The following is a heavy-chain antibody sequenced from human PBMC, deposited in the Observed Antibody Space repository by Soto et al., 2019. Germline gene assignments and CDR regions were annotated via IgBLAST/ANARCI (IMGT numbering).Heavy chain of an antibody. Sequence: QVQLVQSGAEVKKPGASVKVSCKASGYTFTNYYMHWVRQAPEQGLEWMGIINPSGGSTTYAQKFQGRVTMTRDTSTSTVYMELSSLRSEDTAVYYCARGFSSGWPFGYWGQGTPVTVSS. J-gene: IGHJ4*02. D-gene: IGHD6-19*01. V-gene: IGHV1-46*01. CDR2: INPSGGST. CDR3: ARGFSSGWPFGY. CDR1: GYTFTNYY.